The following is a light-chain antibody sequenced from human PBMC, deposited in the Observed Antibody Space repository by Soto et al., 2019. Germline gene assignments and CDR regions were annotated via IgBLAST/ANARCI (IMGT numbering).Light chain of an antibody. Sequence: DIHMTQSHSTLSASLVERGTITCRASQSISSWLAWYQQKPGKAPKLLIYKASSLESGVPSRFSGSGSGTEFTLTISSLQPADFATYYCQQYNYYPTFGQGTRLEIK. CDR2: KAS. J-gene: IGKJ5*01. CDR3: QQYNYYPT. CDR1: QSISSW. V-gene: IGKV1-5*03.